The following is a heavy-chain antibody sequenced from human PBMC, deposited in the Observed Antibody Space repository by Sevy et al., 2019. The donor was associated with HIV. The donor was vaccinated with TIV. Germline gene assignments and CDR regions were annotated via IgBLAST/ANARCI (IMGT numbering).Heavy chain of an antibody. D-gene: IGHD5-18*01. CDR1: GFTFSSYS. J-gene: IGHJ4*02. V-gene: IGHV3-48*02. CDR3: ARDPGGYSYGLSFDY. CDR2: ISSSSSTI. Sequence: GGSLRLSCAASGFTFSSYSMNWVRQAPGKGLEWVSYISSSSSTIYYADSVKGRFTISRDNAKNSLYLQMNSLGDEETAVYYCARDPGGYSYGLSFDYWGQGTLVTVSS.